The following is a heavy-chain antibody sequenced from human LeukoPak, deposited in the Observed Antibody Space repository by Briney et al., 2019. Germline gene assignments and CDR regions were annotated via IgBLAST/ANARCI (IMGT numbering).Heavy chain of an antibody. Sequence: PSETLSLTCTVSGGSISSSSYYWGWIRQPPGTGLEWIGSIYYSGSTYYNPSLKSRVTISVDTSKNQFSLKLSSVTAADTAVYYCARHDDTVGATSVDYWGQGTLVTVSS. CDR2: IYYSGST. CDR1: GGSISSSSYY. D-gene: IGHD1-26*01. CDR3: ARHDDTVGATSVDY. J-gene: IGHJ4*02. V-gene: IGHV4-39*01.